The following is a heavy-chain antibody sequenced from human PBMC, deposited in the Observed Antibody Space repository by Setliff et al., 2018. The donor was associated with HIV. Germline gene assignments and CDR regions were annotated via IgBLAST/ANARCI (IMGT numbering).Heavy chain of an antibody. D-gene: IGHD6-19*01. CDR2: IYTSGST. CDR1: GGSIYSGTYY. CDR3: ASQPAYSTDWYPPGYFDH. Sequence: TLSLTCTVSGGSIYSGTYYWSWIRQSAGKGLEWIGHIYTSGSTNYNPSLKSRVSMSVDTSKNQFSLDLSSVTAADTAVYYCASQPAYSTDWYPPGYFDHWGQGTLVTVSS. J-gene: IGHJ4*02. V-gene: IGHV4-61*09.